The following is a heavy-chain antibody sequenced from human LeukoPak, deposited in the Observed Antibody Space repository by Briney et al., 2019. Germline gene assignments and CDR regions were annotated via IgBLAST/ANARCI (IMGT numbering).Heavy chain of an antibody. V-gene: IGHV4-30-4*08. J-gene: IGHJ4*02. D-gene: IGHD6-6*01. CDR3: AQGGDYSSSSVFDY. CDR1: GGSISSGDYY. Sequence: SETLSLTGTVSGGSISSGDYYWSWIRQPPGKGLEWIGYIYYSGSTYYNPSLKSRVTISVDTSKNQFSLKLSSVTAADTAVYYCAQGGDYSSSSVFDYWGQGTLVTVSS. CDR2: IYYSGST.